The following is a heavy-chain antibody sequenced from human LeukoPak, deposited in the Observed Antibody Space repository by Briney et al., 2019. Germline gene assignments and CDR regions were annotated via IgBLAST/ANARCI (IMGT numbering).Heavy chain of an antibody. Sequence: SENLSLTCTVSGGSISSNSYYWGWIRQPPGKGLEWIGSIYYSGSTYYNPSLKNRLTISVDTSKNQFSLKLSSVTAADTAVYYCARGARRIAVARGTRIGENNWFDPWGQGTLVTVSS. CDR2: IYYSGST. V-gene: IGHV4-39*01. J-gene: IGHJ5*02. D-gene: IGHD6-19*01. CDR3: ARGARRIAVARGTRIGENNWFDP. CDR1: GGSISSNSYY.